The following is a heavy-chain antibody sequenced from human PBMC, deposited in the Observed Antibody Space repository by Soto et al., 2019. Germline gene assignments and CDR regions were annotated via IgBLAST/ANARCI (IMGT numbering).Heavy chain of an antibody. D-gene: IGHD1-26*01. CDR1: CGSISSSSYY. CDR3: ARSGQVGGTDYFDY. Sequence: SGTLSLTCNVACGSISSSSYYWGWIRQPPGKGLEWIGSIYYNGNTYDNPSLKSRVTMSVDTFENHFSLKLSSVTAADTAVYYCARSGQVGGTDYFDYWGQGTLVTVS. V-gene: IGHV4-39*02. CDR2: IYYNGNT. J-gene: IGHJ4*02.